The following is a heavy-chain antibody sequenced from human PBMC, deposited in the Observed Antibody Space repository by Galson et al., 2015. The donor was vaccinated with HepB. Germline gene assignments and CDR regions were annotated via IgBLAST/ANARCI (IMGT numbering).Heavy chain of an antibody. D-gene: IGHD5-24*01. J-gene: IGHJ4*02. Sequence: SLRLSCAASEFTFSSYSMNWVRQAPGKGLEWVSYMSSSSGTIYYADSVKGRFSISRDNAKNSLYLQMNSLRAEDTAVYYCARVRGDGYNWLFDYWGQGTLVTVSS. V-gene: IGHV3-48*01. CDR2: MSSSSGTI. CDR3: ARVRGDGYNWLFDY. CDR1: EFTFSSYS.